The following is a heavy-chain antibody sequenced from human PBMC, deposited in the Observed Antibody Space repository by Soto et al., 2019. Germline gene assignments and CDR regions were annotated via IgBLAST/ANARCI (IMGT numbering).Heavy chain of an antibody. V-gene: IGHV4-39*01. Sequence: QLQLQESGPGLVKPSETLSLTCTVSGGSISSSSYYWGWIRQPPGKGLEWIGSIYYSGSTYYNPSLKSRVTISVDTSKNQFSLKLSSVTAADTAVYYCATKTGYGMGGWFDPWGQGTLVTVSS. CDR1: GGSISSSSYY. D-gene: IGHD6-13*01. CDR3: ATKTGYGMGGWFDP. CDR2: IYYSGST. J-gene: IGHJ5*02.